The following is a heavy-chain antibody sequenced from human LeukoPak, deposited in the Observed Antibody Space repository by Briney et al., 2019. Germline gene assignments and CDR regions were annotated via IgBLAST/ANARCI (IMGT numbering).Heavy chain of an antibody. J-gene: IGHJ4*02. CDR1: GFTFDDYA. Sequence: PGGSLRLSWAASGFTFDDYALPGVRQAPGKGLEWVSGISWNSGSIGYADSVKGRFTISRDNAKNSLYLQMNSLRAEDTALYYCAKDMGDGYNSPAFDYWGQGTLVTVSS. D-gene: IGHD5-24*01. V-gene: IGHV3-9*01. CDR3: AKDMGDGYNSPAFDY. CDR2: ISWNSGSI.